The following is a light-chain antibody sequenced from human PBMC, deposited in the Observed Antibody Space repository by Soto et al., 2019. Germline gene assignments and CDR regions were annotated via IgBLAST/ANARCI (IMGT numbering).Light chain of an antibody. V-gene: IGKV1-5*01. J-gene: IGKJ5*01. Sequence: DMQITQSPSTLAASVAYRVTITCRASQSISSWLAWYQQKPGKAPKLMIYDASSLESGVPSRFSGSGSGTEVTLTISSLQTDDFATYYCQQYNSYSITFGQGTRLEIK. CDR2: DAS. CDR3: QQYNSYSIT. CDR1: QSISSW.